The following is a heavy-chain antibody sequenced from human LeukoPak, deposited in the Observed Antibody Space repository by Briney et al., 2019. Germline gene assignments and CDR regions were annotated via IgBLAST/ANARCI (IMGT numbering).Heavy chain of an antibody. CDR1: GGSISSYY. J-gene: IGHJ4*02. CDR2: INHSGST. V-gene: IGHV4-34*01. CDR3: AREGRDGYNYRALDY. Sequence: SETLSLTCTVPGGSISSYYWSWIRQPPGKGLEWIGEINHSGSTNYNPSLKSRVTISVDTSKNQFSLKLSSVTAADTAVYSCAREGRDGYNYRALDYWGQGTLVSVSS. D-gene: IGHD5-24*01.